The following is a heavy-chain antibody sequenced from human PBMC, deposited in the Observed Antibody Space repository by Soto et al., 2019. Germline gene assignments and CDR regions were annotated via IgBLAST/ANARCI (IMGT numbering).Heavy chain of an antibody. V-gene: IGHV2-5*01. J-gene: IGHJ5*02. CDR1: GFSLSTVGVG. CDR3: AHKGQLVGDWFDP. Sequence: GPTLVHPTQTLTLTCTFSGFSLSTVGVGVGWIRQPPGKALQWLALIYWNGDKYYSPSLKSRLTITKDTSKNQVVLTMTDMDPVDAGTFFCAHKGQLVGDWFDPWGQGTQVTVCS. D-gene: IGHD6-6*01. CDR2: IYWNGDK.